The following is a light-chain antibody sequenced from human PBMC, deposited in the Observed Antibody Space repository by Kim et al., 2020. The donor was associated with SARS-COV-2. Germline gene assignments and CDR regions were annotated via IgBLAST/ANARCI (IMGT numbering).Light chain of an antibody. V-gene: IGKV1-8*01. J-gene: IGKJ2*01. Sequence: AIRLTQSPSSLSASTGYRVTVTCRTSQDIVSYLAWYQQKPGKAPKLLIYAANTLQTGVPSRFSGSGSGTNFNLTINCLQSEDFATYYCQHYYSYPYAFGQGTKLEI. CDR1: QDIVSY. CDR2: AAN. CDR3: QHYYSYPYA.